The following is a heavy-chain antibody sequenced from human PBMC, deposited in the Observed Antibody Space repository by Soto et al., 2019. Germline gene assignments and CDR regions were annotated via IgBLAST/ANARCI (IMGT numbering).Heavy chain of an antibody. V-gene: IGHV4-34*01. Sequence: SETLSLTCAVYGGSFSGYYWSWIRQPPGKGLEWIGEINNSGSTNYNPSLKSRVTISVDTSKNQFSLKLSSVTAAYTAVYYCARGLNAIMRLAAAGTIPFAYWGQGTSVTVSA. CDR1: GGSFSGYY. CDR3: ARGLNAIMRLAAAGTIPFAY. D-gene: IGHD6-13*01. CDR2: INNSGST. J-gene: IGHJ4*02.